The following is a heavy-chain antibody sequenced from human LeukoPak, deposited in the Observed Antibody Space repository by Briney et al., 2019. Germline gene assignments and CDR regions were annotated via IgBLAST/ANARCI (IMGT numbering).Heavy chain of an antibody. V-gene: IGHV1-2*02. CDR3: ARDLYYYVPPSPD. Sequence: ASVKVSCKASGYTFTGYYMHWVRQAPGQGLEWMGWINPNSGGTNYAQKFQGRVTMTRDTSISTAYMELSRLRSDDTAVYYRARDLYYYVPPSPDWGQGTLVTVSS. CDR1: GYTFTGYY. CDR2: INPNSGGT. D-gene: IGHD3-10*02. J-gene: IGHJ4*02.